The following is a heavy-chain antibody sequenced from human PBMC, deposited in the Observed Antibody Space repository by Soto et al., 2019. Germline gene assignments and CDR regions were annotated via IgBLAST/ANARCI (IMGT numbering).Heavy chain of an antibody. CDR2: IYYRGST. D-gene: IGHD5-18*01. CDR1: GGSISSGGYY. J-gene: IGHJ4*02. Sequence: SETLSLTCTVSGGSISSGGYYWSWIRQHPGKGLEWMGYIYYRGSTYYNPSLKSRVSMSVDTSRNQFSLKLNSVTAADTAVYYCARLVDNYGHYYFDYWGQGILVTVSS. CDR3: ARLVDNYGHYYFDY. V-gene: IGHV4-31*03.